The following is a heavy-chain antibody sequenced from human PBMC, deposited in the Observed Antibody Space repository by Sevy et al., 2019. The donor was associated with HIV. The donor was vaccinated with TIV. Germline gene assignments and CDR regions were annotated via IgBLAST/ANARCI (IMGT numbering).Heavy chain of an antibody. V-gene: IGHV3-48*02. D-gene: IGHD2-2*01. CDR1: GFTFSSYS. CDR2: ISSSSSTI. Sequence: GGSLRLSCAASGFTFSSYSMNWVRQAPGKGLEWVSYISSSSSTIYYAASVKGRFTISRDTAKKSLYLQMNSLSDEDTAVYYCAREGGYCSSTSCYHYYYMDVWGKGTTVTVSS. CDR3: AREGGYCSSTSCYHYYYMDV. J-gene: IGHJ6*03.